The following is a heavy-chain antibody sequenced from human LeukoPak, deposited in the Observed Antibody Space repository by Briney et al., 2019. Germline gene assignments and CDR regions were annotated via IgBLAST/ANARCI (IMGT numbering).Heavy chain of an antibody. CDR3: ARTRTPYCSSTSCYFPAFDY. J-gene: IGHJ4*02. Sequence: GGSLRLSCAASGFTFSSYAMSWVRQAPGKGLEWVSGISGSGGSTYYADSVKGRFTVSRDNSKNMLYLQRNSLRAEDTAVYYCARTRTPYCSSTSCYFPAFDYWGQGTLVTVSS. CDR1: GFTFSSYA. V-gene: IGHV3-23*01. D-gene: IGHD2-2*01. CDR2: ISGSGGST.